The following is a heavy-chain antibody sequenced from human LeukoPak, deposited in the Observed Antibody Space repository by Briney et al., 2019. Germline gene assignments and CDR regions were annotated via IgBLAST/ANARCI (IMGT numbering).Heavy chain of an antibody. Sequence: PSETLSLTCTVSGGSISSSSYYWAWIRQPPGKGLEWIGSIHYSGSTYYNPSLKSRVTISVDTSKNQFSLKLSSVTAADTAVYYCARELERITMIVVVSWFDPWGQGTLVTVSS. V-gene: IGHV4-39*07. CDR2: IHYSGST. CDR3: ARELERITMIVVVSWFDP. CDR1: GGSISSSSYY. D-gene: IGHD3-22*01. J-gene: IGHJ5*02.